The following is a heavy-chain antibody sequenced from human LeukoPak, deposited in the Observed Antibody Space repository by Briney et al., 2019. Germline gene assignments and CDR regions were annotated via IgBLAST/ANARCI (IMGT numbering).Heavy chain of an antibody. V-gene: IGHV4-30-2*01. J-gene: IGHJ4*02. Sequence: SETLSLTCVVSGGSMSSGGYSGGWIRQPPGKGLEWIGYIYHSGSTYYNPSLKSRVSISADRSKNQFSLKLSSVTAADTAVYYCARQTSLWGSFDYRGQGTLVTVSS. D-gene: IGHD4/OR15-4a*01. CDR2: IYHSGST. CDR1: GGSMSSGGYS. CDR3: ARQTSLWGSFDY.